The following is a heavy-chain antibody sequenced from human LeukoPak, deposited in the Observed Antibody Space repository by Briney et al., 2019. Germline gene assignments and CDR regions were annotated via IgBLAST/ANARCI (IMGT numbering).Heavy chain of an antibody. V-gene: IGHV3-23*01. J-gene: IGHJ4*02. D-gene: IGHD4-17*01. Sequence: PVGSLRLSCAASGFTFSSYAMSWVRQAPGKGLEWDSSISGSGGSTYYADSVKGRFTISRDNSKNTLYLQMNSLRAEDTAVYYCAKDPTVTPQFYFDYWGQGTLVTVSS. CDR3: AKDPTVTPQFYFDY. CDR2: ISGSGGST. CDR1: GFTFSSYA.